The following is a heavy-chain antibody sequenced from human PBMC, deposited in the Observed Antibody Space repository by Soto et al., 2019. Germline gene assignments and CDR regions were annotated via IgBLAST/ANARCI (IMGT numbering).Heavy chain of an antibody. CDR2: ISAYNGNT. CDR3: ARELTIFGVVSVPYYYGMDV. V-gene: IGHV1-18*01. D-gene: IGHD3-3*01. Sequence: GXAVKVACKTSGCPLTSYGIIWVRQAPGQGLEWMGWISAYNGNTNYAQKLQGRVTMTTDTSTSTAYMELRSLRSDDTAVYYCARELTIFGVVSVPYYYGMDVWGQGTTVTVSS. CDR1: GCPLTSYG. J-gene: IGHJ6*02.